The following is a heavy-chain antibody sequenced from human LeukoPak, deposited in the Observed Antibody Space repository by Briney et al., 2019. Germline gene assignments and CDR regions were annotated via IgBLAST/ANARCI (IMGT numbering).Heavy chain of an antibody. J-gene: IGHJ6*04. CDR2: IYYSGST. CDR3: ARVYLNYGSAHYGMDV. CDR1: GGSISSYY. V-gene: IGHV4-59*01. Sequence: SETLSLTCTVSGGSISSYYWSWIRQPPGKGLEWIGYIYYSGSTNYNPSLKSRVTISVDTSKNQFSLKLSSGTAADTAVYYCARVYLNYGSAHYGMDVWGKGTTVTVSS. D-gene: IGHD3-10*01.